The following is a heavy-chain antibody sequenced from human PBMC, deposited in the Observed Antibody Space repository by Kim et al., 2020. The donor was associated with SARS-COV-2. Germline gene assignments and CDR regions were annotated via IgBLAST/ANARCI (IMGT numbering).Heavy chain of an antibody. Sequence: GGSLRLSCAASGFTFSNAWRSWVRQAPGKGLEWVGRIKSKTDGGTTDYAAPVKGRFTISRDDSKNTLYLQMNSLKTEDTAVYYCTTSHYDILTGYSYYYYYGMDVWGQGTTVTVSS. D-gene: IGHD3-9*01. CDR1: GFTFSNAW. J-gene: IGHJ6*02. CDR2: IKSKTDGGTT. V-gene: IGHV3-15*01. CDR3: TTSHYDILTGYSYYYYYGMDV.